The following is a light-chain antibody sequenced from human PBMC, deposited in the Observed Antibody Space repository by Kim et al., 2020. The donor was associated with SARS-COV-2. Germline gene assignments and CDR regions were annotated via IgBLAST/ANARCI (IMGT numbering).Light chain of an antibody. CDR3: QSYDSSLSGYV. J-gene: IGLJ1*01. V-gene: IGLV1-40*01. CDR2: GDN. Sequence: QGVTISCTGSSSNVGAGYYVHWYQHLPRTAPKLLMYGDNNRPSGVPDRFSGSKSGTSASLAITGLQAEDEADYYCQSYDSSLSGYVFGTGTKVTVL. CDR1: SSNVGAGYY.